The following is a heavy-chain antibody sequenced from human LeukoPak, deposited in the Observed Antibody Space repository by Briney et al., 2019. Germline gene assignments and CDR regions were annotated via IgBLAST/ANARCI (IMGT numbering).Heavy chain of an antibody. J-gene: IGHJ4*02. Sequence: GFLRLSCAASGFSFSSYWMNWVRQAPGKGQVWVSRIASDGSSTTYADSVKGRFSISRDNAKNTLYLQMNSLRVEDTAVYYCARGRPHGNDYWGQGTLVTVSS. CDR3: ARGRPHGNDY. V-gene: IGHV3-74*01. D-gene: IGHD4-23*01. CDR2: IASDGSST. CDR1: GFSFSSYW.